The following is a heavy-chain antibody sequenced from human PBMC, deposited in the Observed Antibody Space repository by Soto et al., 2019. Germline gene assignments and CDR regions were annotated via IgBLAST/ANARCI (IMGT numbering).Heavy chain of an antibody. CDR1: GFTFGSYE. CDR2: ISSSGSTI. D-gene: IGHD3-3*02. CDR3: AREGRTTFFYYYGMDV. Sequence: GGSLRLSCAASGFTFGSYEMNWVRQATGKGLEWVSYISSSGSTIYYADSVKGRVTISRDNAKNSLYLQMNSLRAEDTAVYYCAREGRTTFFYYYGMDVWGQGTTVTVSS. V-gene: IGHV3-48*03. J-gene: IGHJ6*02.